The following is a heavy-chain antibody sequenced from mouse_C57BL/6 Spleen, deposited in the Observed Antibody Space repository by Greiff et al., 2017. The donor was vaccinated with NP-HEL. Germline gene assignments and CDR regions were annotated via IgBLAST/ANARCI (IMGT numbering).Heavy chain of an antibody. D-gene: IGHD2-1*01. CDR3: ARRIYYNALAY. J-gene: IGHJ3*01. V-gene: IGHV1-47*01. Sequence: QVQLKESGAELVKPGASVKMSCKASGYTFTTYPIEWMKQNHGKSLEWIGNFHPYNDDTKYNEKFKGKATLTVEKSSSTVYLELRRLTSDDAAVYYCARRIYYNALAYWGQGTLVTVSA. CDR2: FHPYNDDT. CDR1: GYTFTTYP.